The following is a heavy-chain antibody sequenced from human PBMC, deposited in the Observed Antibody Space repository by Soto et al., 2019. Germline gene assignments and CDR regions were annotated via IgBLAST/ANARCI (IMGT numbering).Heavy chain of an antibody. Sequence: TLSLTCTVSGGSISSSSYYWGWIRQPPGKGLEWIGSIYYSGSTYYNPSLKSRVTISVDTSKNQFSLKLSSVTAADTAVYYCARRMGYYYYGMDVWGQGTTVTVSS. V-gene: IGHV4-39*01. CDR1: GGSISSSSYY. D-gene: IGHD2-8*01. CDR3: ARRMGYYYYGMDV. J-gene: IGHJ6*02. CDR2: IYYSGST.